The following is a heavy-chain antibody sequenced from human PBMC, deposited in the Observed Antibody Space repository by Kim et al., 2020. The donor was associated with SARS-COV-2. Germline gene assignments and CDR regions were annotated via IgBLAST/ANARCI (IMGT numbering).Heavy chain of an antibody. D-gene: IGHD5-12*01. CDR3: SRALEMASISVAF. Sequence: NYAQKFEGRLSITADESTSTVYMELSSLRSQDTAIYYCSRALEMASISVAFWGQGTLLTVSS. V-gene: IGHV1-69*01. J-gene: IGHJ4*02.